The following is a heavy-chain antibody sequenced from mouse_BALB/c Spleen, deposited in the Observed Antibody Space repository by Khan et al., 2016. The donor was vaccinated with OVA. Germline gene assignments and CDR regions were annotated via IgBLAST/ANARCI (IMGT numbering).Heavy chain of an antibody. D-gene: IGHD2-14*01. CDR2: INPSNGYT. CDR3: VRDGAYHRSDGWFAY. J-gene: IGHJ3*01. Sequence: VQLQQSGAELARPGASVKMSCKASGYTFTSYTIHWIKKRPGQGLEWIGYINPSNGYTNYNQKFKDKATLTTDKSSTTAYLHLSSLTSDDSAVYNCVRDGAYHRSDGWFAYWGQGTLVTGSA. CDR1: GYTFTSYT. V-gene: IGHV1-4*01.